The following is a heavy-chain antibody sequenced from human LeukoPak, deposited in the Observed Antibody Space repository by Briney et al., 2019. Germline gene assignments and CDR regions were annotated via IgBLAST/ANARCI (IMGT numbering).Heavy chain of an antibody. CDR1: GFTVSSNY. V-gene: IGHV3-53*01. J-gene: IGHJ4*02. D-gene: IGHD1-26*01. CDR3: ASPGSGSYYLFN. CDR2: IYSGGTT. Sequence: GGSLRLSCAASGFTVSSNYMSWVRQAPGKGLEWVSVIYSGGTTYYIDSVKGRFTISRDNSKNTLYLQMNSLRAEDTAVYYCASPGSGSYYLFNWGQGTLVTVSS.